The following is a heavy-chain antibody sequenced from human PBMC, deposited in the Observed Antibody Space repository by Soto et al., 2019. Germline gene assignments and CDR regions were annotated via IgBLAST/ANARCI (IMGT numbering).Heavy chain of an antibody. CDR1: GYTFTGYY. CDR3: ARVLGYCSGGSCYRVNWFDP. Sequence: GASVKVSCKASGYTFTGYYMHWVRQAPGQGLEGMGWINPNSGGTNYAQKFQGRVTMTRDTSISTAYMELSRLRSDDTAVYYCARVLGYCSGGSCYRVNWFDPWGQGTLVTVSS. J-gene: IGHJ5*02. V-gene: IGHV1-2*02. D-gene: IGHD2-15*01. CDR2: INPNSGGT.